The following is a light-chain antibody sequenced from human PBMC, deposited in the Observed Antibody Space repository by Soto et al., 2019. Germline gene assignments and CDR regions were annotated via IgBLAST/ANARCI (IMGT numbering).Light chain of an antibody. Sequence: QSALTQPASVSGSPGQSITISCTGTISDVGDYKYVSWYQQHPGKAPKLVISEVSNRPSGISNRFSGSKSGNTASLTISGLQAEDEADYYCSSYTTIFTYVFGTGTKLTVL. V-gene: IGLV2-14*01. J-gene: IGLJ1*01. CDR3: SSYTTIFTYV. CDR2: EVS. CDR1: ISDVGDYKY.